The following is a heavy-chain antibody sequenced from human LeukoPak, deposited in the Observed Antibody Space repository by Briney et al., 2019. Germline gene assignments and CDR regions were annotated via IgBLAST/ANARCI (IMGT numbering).Heavy chain of an antibody. Sequence: PSETLSLTCTVSGGSISSSSYYWGWIRQPPWKGLEWIGTIFYSGSTYYNPSLKSRLTISVDTSKNQFSLKLSSVTAADTAVYYCARTIQDVVVVPAAYMDVWGKGTTVTVSS. CDR2: IFYSGST. CDR1: GGSISSSSYY. D-gene: IGHD2-2*01. V-gene: IGHV4-39*01. J-gene: IGHJ6*03. CDR3: ARTIQDVVVVPAAYMDV.